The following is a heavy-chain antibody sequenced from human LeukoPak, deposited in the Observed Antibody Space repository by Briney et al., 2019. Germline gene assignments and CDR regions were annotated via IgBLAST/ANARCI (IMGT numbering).Heavy chain of an antibody. CDR3: ARDLSIAAAGTLDY. V-gene: IGHV1-69*06. J-gene: IGHJ4*02. CDR1: GGTFSSYA. Sequence: SVKVSCKASGGTFSSYAISWVRQAPGQGLEWMGGIIPIFGTANYAQKFQGRVTITADKSTSTAYMELSGLRSEDTAVYYCARDLSIAAAGTLDYWGQGTLVTVSS. CDR2: IIPIFGTA. D-gene: IGHD6-13*01.